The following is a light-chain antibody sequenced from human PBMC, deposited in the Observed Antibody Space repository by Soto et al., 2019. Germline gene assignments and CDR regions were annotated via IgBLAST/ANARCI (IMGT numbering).Light chain of an antibody. CDR3: QQYNNWPPIT. V-gene: IGKV3-15*01. CDR1: QGVSSN. CDR2: SAS. Sequence: ETVMTQSPATLSMSPGERATLSCRASQGVSSNLAWYQQKPGQAPRLLIYSASTRATGIPARFSGSGSGTEFTLTISSLQSEDFAVYYCQQYNNWPPITFGQGTKLEIK. J-gene: IGKJ2*01.